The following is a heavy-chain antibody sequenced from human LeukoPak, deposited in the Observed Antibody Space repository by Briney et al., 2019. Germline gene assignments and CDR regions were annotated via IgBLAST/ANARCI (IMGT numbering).Heavy chain of an antibody. J-gene: IGHJ6*02. D-gene: IGHD3-10*01. CDR3: ARIGVSAYYYYYYGMDV. Sequence: PSETLSLTCAVYGGSFSGYYWSWIRQPPGKGLEWIGDINHSGSTNYNPSLKSRVTISVDTSKNQFSLKLSSVTAADTAVYYCARIGVSAYYYYYYGMDVWGQGTTVTVSS. CDR1: GGSFSGYY. V-gene: IGHV4-34*01. CDR2: INHSGST.